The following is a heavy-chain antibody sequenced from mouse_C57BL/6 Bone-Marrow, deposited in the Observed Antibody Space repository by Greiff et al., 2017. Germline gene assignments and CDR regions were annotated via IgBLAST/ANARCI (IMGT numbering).Heavy chain of an antibody. CDR3: ARMMVAWFAY. D-gene: IGHD2-3*01. J-gene: IGHJ3*01. CDR2: ISSGGSYT. V-gene: IGHV5-6*01. Sequence: EVNVVESGGDLVKPGGSLKLSCAASGFTFSSYGMSWVRQTPDKRLEWVATISSGGSYTYYPDSVKGRFTISRDNTKNTLYLQMSSLKSEDTAMYYCARMMVAWFAYWGQGTLVTVSA. CDR1: GFTFSSYG.